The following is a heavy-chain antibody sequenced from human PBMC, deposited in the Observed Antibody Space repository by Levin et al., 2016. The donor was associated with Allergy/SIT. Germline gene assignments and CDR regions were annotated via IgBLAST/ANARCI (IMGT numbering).Heavy chain of an antibody. Sequence: VRQAPGKGLEWVAAISPTVTKVYYRDSVKGRFTISRDNAENSVYLQMNSLRAEDTAVYYCARADNTGWYFFDYWGQGALVTVSS. CDR2: ISPTVTKV. J-gene: IGHJ4*02. CDR3: ARADNTGWYFFDY. V-gene: IGHV3-21*01. D-gene: IGHD6-19*01.